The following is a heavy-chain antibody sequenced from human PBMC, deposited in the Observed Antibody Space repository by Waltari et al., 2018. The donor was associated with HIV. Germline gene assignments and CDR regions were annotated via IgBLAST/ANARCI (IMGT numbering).Heavy chain of an antibody. CDR3: ARGPLYDWFDP. Sequence: EVHLVESGGGLVQPGGYLRLPCAASGLLFDDYGMHWVRQAPGKGLEWISGISWDSGRIGYADSVRGRFTISRDNAKNFVYLQMNSLRGDDTAFYYCARGPLYDWFDPWGQGTLVTVSS. J-gene: IGHJ5*02. D-gene: IGHD2-8*01. CDR2: ISWDSGRI. V-gene: IGHV3-9*01. CDR1: GLLFDDYG.